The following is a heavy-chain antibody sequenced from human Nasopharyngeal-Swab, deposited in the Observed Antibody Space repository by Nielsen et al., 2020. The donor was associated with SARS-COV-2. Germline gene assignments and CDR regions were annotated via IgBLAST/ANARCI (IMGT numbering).Heavy chain of an antibody. J-gene: IGHJ4*02. CDR1: GYTFTSYD. Sequence: ASVKVSCKASGYTFTSYDINWVRQATGQGLEWMGWMNPNSGNTGYAQKFQGRVTMTRNTSISTAYMELSSLRSEDTAVYYCARGVNCQWLTRCYYFDYWGQGTLVTVFS. CDR2: MNPNSGNT. D-gene: IGHD6-19*01. V-gene: IGHV1-8*01. CDR3: ARGVNCQWLTRCYYFDY.